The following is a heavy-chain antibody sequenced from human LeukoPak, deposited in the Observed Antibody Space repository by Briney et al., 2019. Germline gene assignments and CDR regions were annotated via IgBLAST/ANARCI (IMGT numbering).Heavy chain of an antibody. Sequence: GGSLRLSCAASGFTVSSNYMSWVRQGPGKGLECVSVISNDGDTYYADSVKGRFTISRDTSKNTVSLQMNCLRAEDTAVYYCAGDKTTGGWYEFDYWGQGTLVTVSS. D-gene: IGHD6-19*01. V-gene: IGHV3-53*01. CDR3: AGDKTTGGWYEFDY. J-gene: IGHJ4*02. CDR1: GFTVSSNY. CDR2: ISNDGDT.